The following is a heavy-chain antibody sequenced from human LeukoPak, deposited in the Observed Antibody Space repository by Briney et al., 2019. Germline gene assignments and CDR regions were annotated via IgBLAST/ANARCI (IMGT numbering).Heavy chain of an antibody. CDR3: ARDQEPEYSSGWYPFDY. CDR2: ISSSGSTI. V-gene: IGHV3-11*04. J-gene: IGHJ4*02. D-gene: IGHD6-19*01. Sequence: GGSLRLSCAASGFTFSDYYMSWIRQAPGKGLEWVSYISSSGSTIYYADSVKGRFTISRDNAKNSLYLQMNSLRAEDTAVYYCARDQEPEYSSGWYPFDYWGQGTLVTVSS. CDR1: GFTFSDYY.